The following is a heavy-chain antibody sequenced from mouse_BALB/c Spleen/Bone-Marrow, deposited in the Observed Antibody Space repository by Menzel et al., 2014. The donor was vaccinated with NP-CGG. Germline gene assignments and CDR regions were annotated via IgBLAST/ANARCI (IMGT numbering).Heavy chain of an antibody. D-gene: IGHD2-14*01. CDR2: IYPANGYT. J-gene: IGHJ1*01. CDR3: ARLGYRYGYWFFDV. V-gene: IGHV14-3*02. Sequence: VQLPQQSGAELVKPGASVKLSCTASGFNIKNTYMHWVKQRPEQGLEWIGRIYPANGYTKYDPKFQGKATITADTSSNTAYLQLSSLTSEDTAVYYCARLGYRYGYWFFDVWGAGTTVTVSS. CDR1: GFNIKNTY.